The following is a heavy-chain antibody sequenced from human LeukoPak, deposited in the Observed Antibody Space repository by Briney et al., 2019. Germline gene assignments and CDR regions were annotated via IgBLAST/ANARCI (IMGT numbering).Heavy chain of an antibody. Sequence: SGPTLVNPTQTLTLTCTFSGFSLSTSGVGVGWIRQPPGKALEWLALIYWDDDKRYSPSLKSRLTITKDTSKNQVVLTMTNMDPVDTATYYCALELELRRGGPYFDYWGQGTLVTVPS. CDR2: IYWDDDK. V-gene: IGHV2-5*02. D-gene: IGHD1-7*01. CDR3: ALELELRRGGPYFDY. CDR1: GFSLSTSGVG. J-gene: IGHJ4*02.